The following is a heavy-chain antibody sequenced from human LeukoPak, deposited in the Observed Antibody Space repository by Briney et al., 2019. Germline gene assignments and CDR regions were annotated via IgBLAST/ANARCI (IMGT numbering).Heavy chain of an antibody. V-gene: IGHV4-38-2*02. CDR2: IYHSGST. D-gene: IGHD5-18*01. CDR3: ARGYSYGPRAAFDI. CDR1: GYSISSGYY. Sequence: PSETLSLTCTVSGYSISSGYYWGWIRQPPGKGLEWIGNIYHSGSTYYNPSLKSRVTISVDTSKNQFSLKLSSVTAADTAVYYCARGYSYGPRAAFDIWGQGTMVTVSS. J-gene: IGHJ3*02.